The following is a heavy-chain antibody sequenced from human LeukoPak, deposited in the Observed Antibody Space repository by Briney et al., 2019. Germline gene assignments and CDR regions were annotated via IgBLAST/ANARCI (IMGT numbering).Heavy chain of an antibody. CDR1: GYTFTGYY. D-gene: IGHD4-11*01. Sequence: ASVKVSCKASGYTFTGYYMHWVRQAPGQGLEWMGWISAYNGNTNYAQKLQGRVTMTTDTSTSTAYMELRSLRSDDTAVYYCARDPTTVDYWGQGTLVTVSS. CDR2: ISAYNGNT. V-gene: IGHV1-18*04. J-gene: IGHJ4*02. CDR3: ARDPTTVDY.